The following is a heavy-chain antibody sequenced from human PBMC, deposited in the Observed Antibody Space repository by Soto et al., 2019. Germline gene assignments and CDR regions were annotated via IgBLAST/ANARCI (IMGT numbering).Heavy chain of an antibody. CDR1: GYNFTGYY. V-gene: IGHV1-2*02. Sequence: ASVKVSCKASGYNFTGYYMPWVRQAPGQGREWIGWINPNSGGTNYAQKFQGRVNMTRDTSIITAYMELSRQRSDDTAVYYCVRVDFWCAPGAYYYYSMDVWGQGTTVTVSS. D-gene: IGHD3-3*01. CDR2: INPNSGGT. J-gene: IGHJ6*02. CDR3: VRVDFWCAPGAYYYYSMDV.